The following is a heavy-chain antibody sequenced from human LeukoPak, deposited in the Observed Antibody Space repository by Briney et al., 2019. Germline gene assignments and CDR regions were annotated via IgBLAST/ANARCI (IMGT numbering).Heavy chain of an antibody. J-gene: IGHJ4*02. CDR2: IYSGGGT. V-gene: IGHV3-53*01. CDR1: GFIVSNNY. CDR3: ARGCYYERSGYCPFDY. Sequence: GGSLRLSCAASGFIVSNNYMNWVRQAPGKGLQWVSIIYSGGGTYYADSVKGRFTISRDNSKNTLYLQMNSLRADDTAVYYCARGCYYERSGYCPFDYWGPGTLVTVSS. D-gene: IGHD3-22*01.